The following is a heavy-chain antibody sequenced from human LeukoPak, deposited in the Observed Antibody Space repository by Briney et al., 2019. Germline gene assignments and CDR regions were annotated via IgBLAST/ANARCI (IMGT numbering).Heavy chain of an antibody. CDR1: GGSISSYY. J-gene: IGHJ6*02. V-gene: IGHV4-4*07. CDR2: IYTSGST. Sequence: SETLSLTCTVSGGSISSYYWSWIRQPAGKGLEWIGRIYTSGSTNYNPSLKSRVTMSVDTSKNQFSLKLSSVTAADTAVYYCVAGGGLIGYCSSTSCPRHYGMDVWGQGTTVTVSS. D-gene: IGHD2-2*01. CDR3: VAGGGLIGYCSSTSCPRHYGMDV.